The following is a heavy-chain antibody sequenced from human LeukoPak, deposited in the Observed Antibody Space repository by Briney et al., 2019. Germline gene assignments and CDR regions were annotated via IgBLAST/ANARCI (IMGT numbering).Heavy chain of an antibody. Sequence: PGGSLRLSCTASGFIFSNYGMNWVRQAPGKGLEWVSFISSSSTFIYYADSVKGRITISRDNAKNSLYLQMNSLRAEDTAVYYCARDLGRALAPDYWGQGTLVTVSS. CDR2: ISSSSTFI. CDR1: GFIFSNYG. J-gene: IGHJ4*02. V-gene: IGHV3-21*01. CDR3: ARDLGRALAPDY. D-gene: IGHD1-1*01.